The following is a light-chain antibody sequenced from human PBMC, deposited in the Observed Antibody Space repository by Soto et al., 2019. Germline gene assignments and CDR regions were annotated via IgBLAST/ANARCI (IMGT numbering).Light chain of an antibody. Sequence: EIVMTQSPATLSLSPGERATLSCRASQTIGRNLAWYQQKPGQTPRLLIYGASTRATGIPPRFSGSGSGTEFTLTISSLQSEDFAVYFCQEYNIWPYTFGQGTKLAIK. CDR1: QTIGRN. CDR3: QEYNIWPYT. J-gene: IGKJ2*01. CDR2: GAS. V-gene: IGKV3D-15*01.